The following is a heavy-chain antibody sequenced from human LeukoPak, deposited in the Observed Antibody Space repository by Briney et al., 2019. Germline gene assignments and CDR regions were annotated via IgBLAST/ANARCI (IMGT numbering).Heavy chain of an antibody. Sequence: SETLSLTCTVSGGSISSSSYYWGWIRQPPGKGLEWIGSIYYSGSTYYNPSLKSRVTISVDTSKNQFSLKLSSVTAADSAVYYCARRVTVTDAFDIWGHGTMVTVSS. CDR3: ARRVTVTDAFDI. J-gene: IGHJ3*02. CDR1: GGSISSSSYY. D-gene: IGHD4-17*01. CDR2: IYYSGST. V-gene: IGHV4-39*07.